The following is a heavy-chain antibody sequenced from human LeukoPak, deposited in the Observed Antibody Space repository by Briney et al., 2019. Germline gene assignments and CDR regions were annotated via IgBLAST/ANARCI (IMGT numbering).Heavy chain of an antibody. CDR3: ARGTGIAAPLGY. CDR1: GGSISSGGYY. J-gene: IGHJ4*02. D-gene: IGHD6-13*01. Sequence: SQTLSLTCTVSGGSISSGGYYWSWIRQPPGKGLEWIGSIYHSGSTYYNPSLKSRVTISVDTSKNQFSLKLSSVTAADTAVYYCARGTGIAAPLGYWGQGTLVTVSS. V-gene: IGHV4-39*07. CDR2: IYHSGST.